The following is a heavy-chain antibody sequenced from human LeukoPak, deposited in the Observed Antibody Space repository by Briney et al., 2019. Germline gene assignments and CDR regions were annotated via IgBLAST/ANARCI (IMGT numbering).Heavy chain of an antibody. Sequence: SETLSLTCTVSGGSISSYYWGWIRQPPGKGLEWIGNIYYSGTTYSNPSLKSRVTVSVDTSKNQFSLKLSSVTAADTAVYYCAGRNYGSGSQDYWGQGTLVTVSS. V-gene: IGHV4-39*01. CDR3: AGRNYGSGSQDY. CDR2: IYYSGTT. CDR1: GGSISSYY. J-gene: IGHJ4*02. D-gene: IGHD3-10*01.